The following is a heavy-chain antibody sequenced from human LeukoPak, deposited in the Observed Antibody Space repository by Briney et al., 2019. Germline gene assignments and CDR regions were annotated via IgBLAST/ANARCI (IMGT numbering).Heavy chain of an antibody. V-gene: IGHV3-21*04. D-gene: IGHD3-16*01. Sequence: GGSLRLSCAASGFTFTNYNMNWVRQAPGKGLEWVSSITSDSRYIYYGDSVKGRFTISRDNAKNSLFLQMDSLRAEDTAVYYCARDFLHLGGWGQGTMVTVSS. CDR3: ARDFLHLGG. CDR1: GFTFTNYN. J-gene: IGHJ3*01. CDR2: ITSDSRYI.